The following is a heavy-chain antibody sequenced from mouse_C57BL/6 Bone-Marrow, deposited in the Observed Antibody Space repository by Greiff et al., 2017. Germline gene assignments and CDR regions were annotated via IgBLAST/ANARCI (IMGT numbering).Heavy chain of an antibody. CDR1: GYTFTDYN. J-gene: IGHJ4*01. CDR2: INPNNGGT. Sequence: EVQLQQSGPELVKPGASVKMSCKASGYTFTDYNMPWVKQSHGKSLEWIGYINPNNGGTSSNQKFKGKATLTVNKSSSTAYMELRSLTSEVSAVYNSASHYYYAMDVWVEGISATVST. V-gene: IGHV1-22*01. CDR3: ASHYYYAMDV.